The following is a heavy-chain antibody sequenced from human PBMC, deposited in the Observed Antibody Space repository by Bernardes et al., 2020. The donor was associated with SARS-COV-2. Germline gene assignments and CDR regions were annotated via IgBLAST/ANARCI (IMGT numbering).Heavy chain of an antibody. CDR1: GGSISSSSYY. CDR3: ARDALGSITIFGVVTRHGMDV. Sequence: SETLSLTCTVSGGSISSSSYYWSWIRQPPGKGLEWIGYIYYSGSTYYNPSLKSRVTISVDTSKNQFSLKLSSVTAADTAVYYCARDALGSITIFGVVTRHGMDVWGQGTTVTVSS. D-gene: IGHD3-3*01. CDR2: IYYSGST. J-gene: IGHJ6*02. V-gene: IGHV4-30-4*01.